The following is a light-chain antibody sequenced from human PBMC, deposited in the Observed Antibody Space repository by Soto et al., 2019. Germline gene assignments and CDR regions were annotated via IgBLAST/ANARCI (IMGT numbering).Light chain of an antibody. V-gene: IGKV3-15*01. J-gene: IGKJ1*01. CDR1: QSVSSI. CDR2: GAS. CDR3: QQYNNWPWT. Sequence: EIVLTQSPGTLSLSPGDRATLSCRASQSVSSIFLAWYQQKPGQAPRLLIYGASTRATSFPARFSGSGSGTDFTLTISSLQSEDFAVYYCQQYNNWPWTFGQGTKVDIK.